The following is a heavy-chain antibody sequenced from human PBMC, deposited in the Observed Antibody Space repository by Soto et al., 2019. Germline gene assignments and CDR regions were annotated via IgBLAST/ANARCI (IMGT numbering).Heavy chain of an antibody. V-gene: IGHV3-23*01. J-gene: IGHJ4*02. CDR2: LTRGGTT. Sequence: GGSLRLSCAASGFSFSDYSMTWVRQAPGRGLEWVSTLTRGGTTFYADSVKGRFTISRDNSKNTLSLQMHNLRAEDTARYYCAKRATTVPTPGNYFDCWGQGTLVTVSS. D-gene: IGHD2-15*01. CDR1: GFSFSDYS. CDR3: AKRATTVPTPGNYFDC.